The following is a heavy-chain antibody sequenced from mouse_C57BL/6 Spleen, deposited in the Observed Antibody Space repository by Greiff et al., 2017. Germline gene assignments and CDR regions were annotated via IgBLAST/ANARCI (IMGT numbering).Heavy chain of an antibody. CDR3: ASIYGSSYEGFAY. D-gene: IGHD1-1*01. CDR2: INPNNGGT. V-gene: IGHV1-22*01. CDR1: GYTFTDYN. J-gene: IGHJ3*01. Sequence: EVQLQQSGPELVKPGASVKMSCKASGYTFTDYNMHWVKQSHGKSLEWIGYINPNNGGTSYNQKFKGKATLTVNKSSSTAYMELRSLTSEDAAVYYCASIYGSSYEGFAYWGQGTLVTVSA.